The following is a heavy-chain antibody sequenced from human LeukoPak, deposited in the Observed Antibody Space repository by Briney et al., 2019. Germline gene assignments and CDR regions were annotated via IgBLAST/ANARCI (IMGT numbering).Heavy chain of an antibody. D-gene: IGHD3-9*01. J-gene: IGHJ4*02. CDR1: RFFFSGYW. CDR2: INQEGGKK. Sequence: PGRSLRLSSPGSRFFFSGYWMTWVSQAPGKGREWEANINQEGGKKNYADSVKDRFTISRDDAKNSLYLQMNSLRVEASAIYYCARGRYFDWLFDYWGQGTLVTVSS. V-gene: IGHV3-7*03. CDR3: ARGRYFDWLFDY.